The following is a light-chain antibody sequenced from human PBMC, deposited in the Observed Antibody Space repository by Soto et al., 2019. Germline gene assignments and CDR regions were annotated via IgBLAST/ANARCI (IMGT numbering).Light chain of an antibody. CDR2: KAS. CDR3: QQYNSYST. J-gene: IGKJ1*01. V-gene: IGKV1-5*03. Sequence: DIQMTQSPSTLSASVGDRVTITCRASQSISNWLAWYQQKPGKTPKLLIYKASNLESGLPLRFIGSGSGTEVTLTISSLQPDDFATYYCQQYNSYSTFGQGTKVEIK. CDR1: QSISNW.